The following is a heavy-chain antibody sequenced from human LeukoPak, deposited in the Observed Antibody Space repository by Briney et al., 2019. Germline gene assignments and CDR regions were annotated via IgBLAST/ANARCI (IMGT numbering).Heavy chain of an antibody. D-gene: IGHD6-19*01. Sequence: SETLSLTCAVYGGSLSGYYWSWIRQPPGKGLEWIGEINHSGSTNYNVSLKSRGTISIDTSKNQFSLKLSSVAAADTAVYYCARGPLYSSEGEGFDPWGQGTLVTVSS. CDR3: ARGPLYSSEGEGFDP. V-gene: IGHV4-34*01. CDR2: INHSGST. CDR1: GGSLSGYY. J-gene: IGHJ5*02.